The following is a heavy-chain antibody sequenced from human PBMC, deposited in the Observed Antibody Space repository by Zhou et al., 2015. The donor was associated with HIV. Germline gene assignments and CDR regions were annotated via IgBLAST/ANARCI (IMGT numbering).Heavy chain of an antibody. CDR1: SSYA. J-gene: IGHJ4*02. CDR3: ARRSDISDYFDY. V-gene: IGHV1-69*06. CDR2: IIPIFGTS. D-gene: IGHD3-3*02. Sequence: SSYAISWVRQAPGQGLEWMGGIIPIFGTSNYAQKFQNRVTITADRSTNTANMELRSLTSDDTAVYFCARRSDISDYFDYWGQGTLVTVSS.